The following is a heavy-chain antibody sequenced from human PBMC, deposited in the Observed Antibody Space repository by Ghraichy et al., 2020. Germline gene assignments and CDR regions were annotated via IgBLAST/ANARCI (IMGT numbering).Heavy chain of an antibody. CDR1: GGSISSSSYY. Sequence: GSLRLSCTVSGGSISSSSYYWGWIRQPPGKGLEWIGSIYYNESTYYNPSLKSRVTISVDTSKNQFSMKLSSVTAADTAEYYCARQLVTGIKGRGPFDIWSQGTIVTLSS. V-gene: IGHV4-39*01. D-gene: IGHD1-20*01. J-gene: IGHJ3*02. CDR3: ARQLVTGIKGRGPFDI. CDR2: IYYNEST.